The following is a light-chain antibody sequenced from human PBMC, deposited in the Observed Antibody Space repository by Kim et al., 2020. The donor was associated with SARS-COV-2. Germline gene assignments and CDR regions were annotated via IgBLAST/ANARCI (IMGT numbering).Light chain of an antibody. J-gene: IGKJ1*01. CDR1: QEIANS. V-gene: IGKV1-27*01. Sequence: GDRVPITCRARQEIANSLALYSQKPGTGPKVLIYGSFTLQSGGPSRFSGSGSWTEFTLTLGSLQTEDVSTYYRQKYNSVPWTFGPGTKVEIK. CDR2: GSF. CDR3: QKYNSVPWT.